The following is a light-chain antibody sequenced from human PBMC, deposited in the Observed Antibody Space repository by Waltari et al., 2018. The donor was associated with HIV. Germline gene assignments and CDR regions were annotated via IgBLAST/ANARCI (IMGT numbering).Light chain of an antibody. CDR1: SSDVGNYNY. J-gene: IGLJ1*01. V-gene: IGLV2-23*02. Sequence: QSALPQPASVSGSPGQSITISCTGTSSDVGNYNYISWYQQCPGKAPKLMIYDVTKLPSRVSNRFSGSKSGNTASLRISGLQAEDEADYYCCSYAGSSRNVFGTGTKVTVL. CDR2: DVT. CDR3: CSYAGSSRNV.